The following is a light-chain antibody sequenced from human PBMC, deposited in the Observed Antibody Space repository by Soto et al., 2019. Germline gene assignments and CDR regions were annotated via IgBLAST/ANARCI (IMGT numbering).Light chain of an antibody. Sequence: VLTQSSSASASLGSSVKLTCTLSSGHSSYIIAWHQQQPGKAPRYLMKLEGSGSYNKGSGVPDRFSGSSSGADRYLTISNLQSEDEADYYCETWDSNTRVFGTGTKVT. CDR3: ETWDSNTRV. V-gene: IGLV4-60*03. CDR2: LEGSGSY. J-gene: IGLJ1*01. CDR1: SGHSSYI.